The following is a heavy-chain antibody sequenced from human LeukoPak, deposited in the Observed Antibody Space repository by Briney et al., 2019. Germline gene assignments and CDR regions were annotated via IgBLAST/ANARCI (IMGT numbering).Heavy chain of an antibody. CDR3: ARGYCTGGSCFFDY. D-gene: IGHD2-15*01. CDR2: ISPLHSDS. CDR1: GYSFTDYW. J-gene: IGHJ4*02. Sequence: GESLKISCQSSGYSFTDYWIVWVRQVPGKGLEWMGIISPLHSDSSYSPSFKGQFTISADKSINTAYLQWSSLKASDTAMYYCARGYCTGGSCFFDYWGQGTLVTVSS. V-gene: IGHV5-51*01.